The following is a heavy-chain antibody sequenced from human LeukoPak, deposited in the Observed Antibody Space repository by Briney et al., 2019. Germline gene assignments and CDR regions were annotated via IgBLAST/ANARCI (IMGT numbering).Heavy chain of an antibody. CDR3: ARARWDIVVVPAAAVNYYYYYHMDV. J-gene: IGHJ6*03. Sequence: ASETLSLTCAVSGGSISSGAYSWSWIRQPPGKGLEWIGRIYSSGSTNYNPSLKSRVTISVDTSKNQFSLKLSSVTAADTAVYYCARARWDIVVVPAAAVNYYYYYHMDVWGKGTTVTISS. D-gene: IGHD2-2*01. CDR2: IYSSGST. V-gene: IGHV4-61*02. CDR1: GGSISSGAYS.